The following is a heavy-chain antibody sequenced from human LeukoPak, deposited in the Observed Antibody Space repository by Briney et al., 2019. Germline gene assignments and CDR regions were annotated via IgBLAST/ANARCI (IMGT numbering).Heavy chain of an antibody. CDR1: GDSISSDGHS. J-gene: IGHJ4*02. CDR3: VRGVGGEYFYFDR. V-gene: IGHV4-30-4*07. D-gene: IGHD1-26*01. CDR2: IYHSGAA. Sequence: SETLSLTCVVSGDSISSDGHSWSWIRQPPGKGLEWVGYIYHSGAAYHNPSLKSRLALSVDTSNNQFSLRLRSVTAADTAVYYCVRGVGGEYFYFDRWGQGALVTVSA.